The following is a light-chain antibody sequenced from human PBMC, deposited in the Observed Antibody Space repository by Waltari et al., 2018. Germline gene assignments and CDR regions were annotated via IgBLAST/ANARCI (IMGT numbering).Light chain of an antibody. J-gene: IGKJ1*01. CDR3: LQYHYWPPWT. CDR2: DAF. Sequence: IEMTQSPATLSVSPGERATLSCRARQNVGTKLAWYQQKPGLAPRLLIYDAFTRATGSPARFSGSGSGTEFTLTISSLQSEDLALYHCLQYHYWPPWTFGQGTKVEVK. V-gene: IGKV3-15*01. CDR1: QNVGTK.